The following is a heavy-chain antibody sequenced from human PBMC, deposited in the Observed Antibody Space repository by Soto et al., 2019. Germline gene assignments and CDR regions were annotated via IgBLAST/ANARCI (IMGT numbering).Heavy chain of an antibody. J-gene: IGHJ5*02. CDR1: GFTFRSSA. Sequence: QVQVVESGGRVVHPGGSLRLSCAASGFTFRSSAMHWVRHTPGKGLEWVAVIAYDGSKKYYAASVKGRFTVSRDNSNNTVDLQMNSLRTEDSAIYFCARDRVLLGGNWLDPWGQGTRVSVSS. CDR3: ARDRVLLGGNWLDP. CDR2: IAYDGSKK. V-gene: IGHV3-30*04. D-gene: IGHD2-8*02.